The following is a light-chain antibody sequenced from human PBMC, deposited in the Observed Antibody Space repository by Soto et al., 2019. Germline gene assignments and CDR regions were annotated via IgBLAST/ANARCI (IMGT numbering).Light chain of an antibody. Sequence: QSVLTQPPSVSAAPGQKVTISCSGSSSDMGNYAVSWYQHLSGSAPKLLIYENNKRHSGIPDRFSGSKSGTSVNLGITGLWPEDEADYYNLVWATSPRAVVFGGGTQLTVL. CDR2: ENN. J-gene: IGLJ2*01. CDR1: SSDMGNYA. V-gene: IGLV1-51*02. CDR3: LVWATSPRAVV.